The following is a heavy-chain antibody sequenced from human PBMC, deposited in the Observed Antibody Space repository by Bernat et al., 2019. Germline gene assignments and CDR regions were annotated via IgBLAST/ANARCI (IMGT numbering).Heavy chain of an antibody. CDR3: ARKRGGSGVVAVDTHFDP. V-gene: IGHV3-23*01. Sequence: EVQLLESGGGLVQPGGSLRLSCAASGFTFSSYAMTWVRQAPGKGLEWVSSISGEGDYIYYADSVKGRFTMSRDNSENSLYLQMNSLRGEDTAVYYCARKRGGSGVVAVDTHFDPWGQGTLVTVSS. CDR2: ISGEGDYI. CDR1: GFTFSSYA. J-gene: IGHJ5*02. D-gene: IGHD2-15*01.